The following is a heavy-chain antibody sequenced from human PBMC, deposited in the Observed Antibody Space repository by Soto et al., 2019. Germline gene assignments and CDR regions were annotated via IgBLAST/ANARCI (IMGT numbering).Heavy chain of an antibody. CDR1: GYSFAGYW. Sequence: PGESLKISCKGSGYSFAGYWITWVRQKPGKGLEWMGRIDPSDSQTYYSPSFRGHVTISVTKSITTVFLQWSSLRASDTAMYYCARPAATRTVYAFDVWGQGTMVTVS. CDR3: ARPAATRTVYAFDV. J-gene: IGHJ3*01. CDR2: IDPSDSQT. D-gene: IGHD6-13*01. V-gene: IGHV5-10-1*01.